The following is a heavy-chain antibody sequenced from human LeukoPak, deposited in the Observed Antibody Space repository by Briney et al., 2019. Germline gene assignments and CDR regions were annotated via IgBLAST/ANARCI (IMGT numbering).Heavy chain of an antibody. J-gene: IGHJ4*02. V-gene: IGHV4-59*01. CDR2: IYYSGST. D-gene: IGHD4-17*01. Sequence: NPSETLYLTCTVSGGSISGYHWSWIRQPPGKGLEWIGNIYYSGSTNYNPSLKSRVTISVDTSKNQFSLKLSSVTAADTAVYYCARSTVTAAPLFYWGQGTLVTVSS. CDR1: GGSISGYH. CDR3: ARSTVTAAPLFY.